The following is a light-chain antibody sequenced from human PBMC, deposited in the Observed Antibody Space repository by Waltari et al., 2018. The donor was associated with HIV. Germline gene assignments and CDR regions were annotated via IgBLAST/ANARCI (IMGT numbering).Light chain of an antibody. CDR3: AGWDESLSGVI. Sequence: QSVLTQPPSTSGTPGQKVTIFCSGSSSNIGTNNVYWYQKLPGTAPKLLIYKNDQRPSGVPDRCSGSKSGASASLAIIGLRSGDEGDYYCAGWDESLSGVIFGGGTKLSVL. V-gene: IGLV1-47*01. CDR1: SSNIGTNN. CDR2: KND. J-gene: IGLJ2*01.